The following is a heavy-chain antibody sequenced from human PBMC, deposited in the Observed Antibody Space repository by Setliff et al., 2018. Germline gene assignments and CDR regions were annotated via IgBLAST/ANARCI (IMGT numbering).Heavy chain of an antibody. CDR1: GFTFSSYW. D-gene: IGHD2-2*01. CDR3: ARGGCSATSCLDY. Sequence: GGSLRLSCAASGFTFSSYWMSWVRQAPGKGLEWVANIKQDGSEEYYVDSVKGRFTISRDNAKNSLYLQMNSLRAEDTAVYYCARGGCSATSCLDYWGQGILVTVSS. CDR2: IKQDGSEE. V-gene: IGHV3-7*01. J-gene: IGHJ4*02.